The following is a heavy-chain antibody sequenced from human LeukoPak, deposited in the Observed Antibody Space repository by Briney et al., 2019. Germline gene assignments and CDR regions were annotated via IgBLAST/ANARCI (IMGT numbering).Heavy chain of an antibody. CDR3: AKLWDSSSSNYFDY. CDR1: GFTFSSYG. D-gene: IGHD6-6*01. CDR2: ISYDGSNK. V-gene: IGHV3-30*18. Sequence: QPGRSLRLSCAASGFTFSSYGMHWVRQAPGKGLEWVAVISYDGSNKYYADSVKDRFTISRDNSKNTLYPQMNSLRAEDTAVYYCAKLWDSSSSNYFDYWGQGTLVTVSS. J-gene: IGHJ4*02.